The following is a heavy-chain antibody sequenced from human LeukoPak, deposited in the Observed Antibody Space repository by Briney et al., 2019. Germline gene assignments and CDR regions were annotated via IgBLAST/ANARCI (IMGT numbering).Heavy chain of an antibody. D-gene: IGHD3-3*01. V-gene: IGHV1-2*02. CDR1: GYTFITYD. CDR3: ATSPGWLLSHFDY. J-gene: IGHJ4*02. Sequence: ASVKVSCKASGYTFITYDINWVRQATGQGLEWMGWINPNSGGTNYAQKFQGRVTMTRDTSISTAYMELSRLRSDDTAVYYCATSPGWLLSHFDYWGQGTLVTVSS. CDR2: INPNSGGT.